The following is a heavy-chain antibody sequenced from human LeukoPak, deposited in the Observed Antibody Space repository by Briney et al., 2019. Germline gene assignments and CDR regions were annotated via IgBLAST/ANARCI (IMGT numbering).Heavy chain of an antibody. CDR2: ISSSSSTI. D-gene: IGHD2-15*01. V-gene: IGHV3-48*02. Sequence: PGGSLRLSCAASGFIFNRYSMHWVRQAPGKGLKWVSYISSSSSTIHYTDSVQGRFAISRDNAKNSLYLQMNSLRDEDTAVYYCVRDQAADGMDVWGQGTSVFVSS. CDR3: VRDQAADGMDV. J-gene: IGHJ6*02. CDR1: GFIFNRYS.